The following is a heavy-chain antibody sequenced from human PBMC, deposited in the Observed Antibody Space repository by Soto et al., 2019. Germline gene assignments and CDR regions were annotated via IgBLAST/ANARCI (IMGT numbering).Heavy chain of an antibody. Sequence: ASVKVSCKASGYTFTSYDFNWVRQATGQGLEWMGWMNPITGNTGYAQKFQGRVTMTRDTSISTAYVELSSLRSEDTAVYYCARQWELSGYYYGMDVWGQGTTVTAP. CDR3: ARQWELSGYYYGMDV. CDR1: GYTFTSYD. J-gene: IGHJ6*02. CDR2: MNPITGNT. V-gene: IGHV1-8*01. D-gene: IGHD1-26*01.